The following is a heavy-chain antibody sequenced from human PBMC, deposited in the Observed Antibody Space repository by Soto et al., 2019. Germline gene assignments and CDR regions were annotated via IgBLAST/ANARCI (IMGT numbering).Heavy chain of an antibody. CDR2: IYDSGST. V-gene: IGHV4-59*08. D-gene: IGHD3-10*01. CDR1: GGYISTYY. J-gene: IGHJ6*02. CDR3: ARHSPPFFYGSGPWDV. Sequence: SETLSLTCTVSGGYISTYYWSWIRQPPGKGLEWIGCIYDSGSTNYNPSLKGRVTISIDTSKNQFSLKLTSLIAADTAVYYCARHSPPFFYGSGPWDVWGQGTTVTVSS.